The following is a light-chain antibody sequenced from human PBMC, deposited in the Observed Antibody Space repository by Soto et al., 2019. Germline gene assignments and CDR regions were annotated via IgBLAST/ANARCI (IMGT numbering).Light chain of an antibody. CDR3: QTWGTGIWV. CDR1: SGYSTYG. J-gene: IGLJ3*02. CDR2: LNSDGSH. V-gene: IGLV4-69*01. Sequence: QLVLTQSPSASASLGASVKLTCTLSSGYSTYGIAWHQQQPEKGPRFLMKLNSDGSHNKGDGIPDLTISSLQLEDEADYYCQTWGTGIWVFGGGTKLTVL.